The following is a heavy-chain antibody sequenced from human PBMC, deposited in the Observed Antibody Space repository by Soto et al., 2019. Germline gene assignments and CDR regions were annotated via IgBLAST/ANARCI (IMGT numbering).Heavy chain of an antibody. J-gene: IGHJ6*02. D-gene: IGHD6-13*01. CDR3: ARDQEAGSFFPYYYGMDV. V-gene: IGHV3-30*03. CDR2: ISDDGLNK. CDR1: GFIFNKSA. Sequence: GGSLRLSCAASGFIFNKSAIHWVRQAPGKGLEWVAFISDDGLNKFYADSVKGRFTISRDNSKNTIYLQMNSLRAEDTAVNYCARDQEAGSFFPYYYGMDVWGQGTTVTVSS.